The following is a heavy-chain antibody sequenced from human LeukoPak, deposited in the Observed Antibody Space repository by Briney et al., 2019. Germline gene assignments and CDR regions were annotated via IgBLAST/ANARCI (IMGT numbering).Heavy chain of an antibody. Sequence: GSLRLSCAASGFTFSSYAMRWVRQAPGKGLEWVSAISGSGGSTYYADSVKGRFTISRDNSKNTLYLQMNSLRAEDTAVYYCAKGGSSGYYYFFGYWGQGTLVTVSS. CDR1: GFTFSSYA. CDR3: AKGGSSGYYYFFGY. J-gene: IGHJ4*02. CDR2: ISGSGGST. D-gene: IGHD3-22*01. V-gene: IGHV3-23*01.